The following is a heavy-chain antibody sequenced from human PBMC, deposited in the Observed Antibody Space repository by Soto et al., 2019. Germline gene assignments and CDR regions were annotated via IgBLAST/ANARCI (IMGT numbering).Heavy chain of an antibody. V-gene: IGHV4-59*08. D-gene: IGHD4-4*01. CDR3: ARHRDYSNSHFDY. Sequence: SETLSLTCTVSGGSISSYYWSWIRQPPGKGLEWIGYIYYSGSTNYNPSLKSRVTMSVDTSKNQFSLKLSSVTAADAAVYYCARHRDYSNSHFDYWGQGTLVTVSS. CDR2: IYYSGST. J-gene: IGHJ4*02. CDR1: GGSISSYY.